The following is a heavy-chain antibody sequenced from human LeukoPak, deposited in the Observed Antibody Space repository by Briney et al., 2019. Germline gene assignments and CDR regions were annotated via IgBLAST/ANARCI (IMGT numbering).Heavy chain of an antibody. CDR1: GFTFSDYY. CDR2: ISGSGGTI. V-gene: IGHV3-11*04. CDR3: ARDRADDDSSGYIYRDFAY. Sequence: GGSLRLSCAASGFTFSDYYMDWIRQAPGKGLECVSYISGSGGTIYYADSVKGRFTISRDNAKNLLYLQMNNLRAEDTAVYYCARDRADDDSSGYIYRDFAYWGQGNLVTVSP. D-gene: IGHD3-22*01. J-gene: IGHJ4*02.